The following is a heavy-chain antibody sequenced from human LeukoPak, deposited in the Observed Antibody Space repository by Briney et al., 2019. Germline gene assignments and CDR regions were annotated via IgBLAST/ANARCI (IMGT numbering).Heavy chain of an antibody. Sequence: PSETLSLTCAVYGGSFSGYYWSWIRQPPGKGLEWIGEINHSGSTNYNPSLKSRVTISVDTSKNQFSLKLSSVTAADTAVYYCAQQLGRIGPSDPWGQGTLVTVSS. CDR2: INHSGST. CDR3: AQQLGRIGPSDP. V-gene: IGHV4-34*01. D-gene: IGHD6-13*01. CDR1: GGSFSGYY. J-gene: IGHJ5*02.